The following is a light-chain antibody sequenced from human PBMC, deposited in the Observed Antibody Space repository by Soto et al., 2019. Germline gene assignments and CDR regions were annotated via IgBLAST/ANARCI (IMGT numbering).Light chain of an antibody. J-gene: IGKJ2*01. CDR1: QSVSSN. V-gene: IGKV3-15*01. CDR2: GAS. Sequence: EVVMAQSPATLSVSPGERATFSCRASQSVSSNLAWYQQKPGQAPRLLIYGASTRATGIPARFSGSGFGTEFTLAISSLQSEDFAVYYCQQYHNWYTFGQGTKLEIK. CDR3: QQYHNWYT.